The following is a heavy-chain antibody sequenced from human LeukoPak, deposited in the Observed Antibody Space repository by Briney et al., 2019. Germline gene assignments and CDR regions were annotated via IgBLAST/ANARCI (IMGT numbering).Heavy chain of an antibody. Sequence: GGSLRLSRAASGFTFSNAWMSWVRQAPGKGLEWVGRIKSKTDGGTTDYAAPVKGRFTISRDDSKNTLYLQMNSLKTEDTAVYYCTTPPYSGSYKGFDYWGQGTLVTVSS. CDR1: GFTFSNAW. D-gene: IGHD1-26*01. CDR3: TTPPYSGSYKGFDY. V-gene: IGHV3-15*01. J-gene: IGHJ4*02. CDR2: IKSKTDGGTT.